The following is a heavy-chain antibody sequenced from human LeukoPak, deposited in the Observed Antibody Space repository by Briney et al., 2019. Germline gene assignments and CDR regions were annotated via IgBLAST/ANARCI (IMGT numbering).Heavy chain of an antibody. Sequence: PGGSLRLSCAASGFTFNNYAMSWVRQAPGKGLEWVSATSGSDSGPYYADSVKGRFTISRDDSKNTAYLQMNSLKTEDTAVYYCTRWYYDILTANYINDFWGQGTLVTVSS. CDR3: TRWYYDILTANYINDF. CDR2: TSGSDSGP. J-gene: IGHJ4*02. V-gene: IGHV3-23*01. CDR1: GFTFNNYA. D-gene: IGHD3-9*01.